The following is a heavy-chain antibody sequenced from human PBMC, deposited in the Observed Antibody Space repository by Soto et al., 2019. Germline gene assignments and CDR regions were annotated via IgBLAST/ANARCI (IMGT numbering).Heavy chain of an antibody. CDR2: ISGSGGST. D-gene: IGHD2-15*01. V-gene: IGHV3-23*01. J-gene: IGHJ4*02. CDR3: TGDLGYCSGGSCYGYSGTSFDY. Sequence: GGSLRLSCAASGFTFSSYAMSWVRQAPGKGLEWVSAISGSGGSTYYADSVKGRFTISRDNSKNTLYLQMNSLRAEDTAVYYCTGDLGYCSGGSCYGYSGTSFDYWGQATRVTVSS. CDR1: GFTFSSYA.